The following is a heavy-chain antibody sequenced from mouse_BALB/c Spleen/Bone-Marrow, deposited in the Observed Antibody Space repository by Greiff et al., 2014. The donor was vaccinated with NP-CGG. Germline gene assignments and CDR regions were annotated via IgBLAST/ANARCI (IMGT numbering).Heavy chain of an antibody. CDR1: GFTFSDFY. D-gene: IGHD1-1*02. Sequence: DAKLVESGGDLVKPGGSLKLSCAASGFTFSDFYMFWFRQTPEKRLEWVATISDGGTYTYYPDSVKGRFTISRDNAKNNLYLQMSSLKSEDTAMYYCARSGERYGAMDYWGQGTSVTVSS. V-gene: IGHV5-4*02. CDR2: ISDGGTYT. J-gene: IGHJ4*01. CDR3: ARSGERYGAMDY.